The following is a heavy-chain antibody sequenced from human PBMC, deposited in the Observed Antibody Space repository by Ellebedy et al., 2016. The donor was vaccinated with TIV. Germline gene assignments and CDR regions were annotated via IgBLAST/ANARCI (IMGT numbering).Heavy chain of an antibody. V-gene: IGHV1-24*01. CDR2: FDHEDGET. J-gene: IGHJ4*02. CDR1: GYTLTELS. CDR3: AREGVVGANRGGYFDN. Sequence: AASVKVSCKASGYTLTELSMNWVRQAPGKGLEWMGGFDHEDGETIYAQKFQGRVTMTENTSTDTAYMELSSLRSEDTAVYYCAREGVVGANRGGYFDNWGQGTLVTVSS. D-gene: IGHD1-26*01.